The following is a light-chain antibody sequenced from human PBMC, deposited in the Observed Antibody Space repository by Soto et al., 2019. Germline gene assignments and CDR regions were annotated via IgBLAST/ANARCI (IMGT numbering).Light chain of an antibody. CDR1: SSDVGGYDY. CDR2: EVT. J-gene: IGLJ1*01. CDR3: SSYTGGNPSYV. V-gene: IGLV2-8*01. Sequence: QSVVTQPPSASGSPGQSVTISCTGTSSDVGGYDYVCWYQQHPGKAPKLMIYEVTIRPSGVSDRFSGSKSGNTASLPVSGLQAEDEADYYCSSYTGGNPSYVFGTGTKVTVL.